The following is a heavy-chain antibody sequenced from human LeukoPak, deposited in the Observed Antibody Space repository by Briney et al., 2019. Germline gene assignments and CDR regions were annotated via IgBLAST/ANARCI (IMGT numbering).Heavy chain of an antibody. CDR2: INPSGGST. V-gene: IGHV1-46*01. CDR3: ARDWDCSSTSCYPSYSGRFDP. Sequence: ASVKVSCKASGYTFTSYGISWVRQAPGQGLEWMGIINPSGGSTSYAQKFQGRVTMTRDMSTSTVYMELSSLRSEDTAVYYCARDWDCSSTSCYPSYSGRFDPWGQGTLVTVSS. CDR1: GYTFTSYG. J-gene: IGHJ5*02. D-gene: IGHD2-2*01.